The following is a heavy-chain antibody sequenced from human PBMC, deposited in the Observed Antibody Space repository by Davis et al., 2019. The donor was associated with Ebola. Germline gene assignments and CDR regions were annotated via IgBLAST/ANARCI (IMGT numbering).Heavy chain of an antibody. CDR2: INHSGST. J-gene: IGHJ4*02. CDR1: GGSFSGYY. CDR3: ARDRRYYYDSSGYYQSRSLDY. D-gene: IGHD3-22*01. Sequence: SETLSLTCAVYGGSFSGYYWSWIRQPPGKGLEWIGEINHSGSTNYNPSLKSRVTISVDKSKNQFSLKLSSVTAADTAVYYCARDRRYYYDSSGYYQSRSLDYWGQGTLVTVSS. V-gene: IGHV4-34*01.